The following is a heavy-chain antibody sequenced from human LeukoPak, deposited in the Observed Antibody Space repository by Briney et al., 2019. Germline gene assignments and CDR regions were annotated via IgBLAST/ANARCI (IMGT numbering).Heavy chain of an antibody. CDR2: FSYDGSTQ. D-gene: IGHD6-19*01. Sequence: GGSLRLSCAGSGFTFSTYAMHWVRQAPGKGLEWVALFSYDGSTQRYADSVKGRFTISRDNAKNSLYLQMNSLRAEDTAVYYCARGRATVAGDDFDYWGQGTLVTVSS. CDR1: GFTFSTYA. J-gene: IGHJ4*02. CDR3: ARGRATVAGDDFDY. V-gene: IGHV3-30-3*01.